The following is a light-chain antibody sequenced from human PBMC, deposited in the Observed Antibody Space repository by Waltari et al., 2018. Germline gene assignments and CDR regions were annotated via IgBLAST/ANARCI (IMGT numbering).Light chain of an antibody. J-gene: IGKJ4*01. V-gene: IGKV4-1*01. CDR3: PCT. Sequence: DIVMTQSPDSLAVSLGERATTNCKSSQSVLYSSNNKNYLAWYQQKPGQPPKLLIYWASTRESGVPDRFSGSGSGTDFTLTISSLQAEDVAVYGTPCTFGGGTKVEMK. CDR2: WAS. CDR1: QSVLYSSNNKNY.